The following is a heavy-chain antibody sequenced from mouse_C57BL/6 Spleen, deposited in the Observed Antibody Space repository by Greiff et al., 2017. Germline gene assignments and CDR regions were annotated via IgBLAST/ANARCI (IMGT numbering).Heavy chain of an antibody. Sequence: VQLQQSGPELVKPGASVKISCKASGYTFTDYYMNWVKQSHGKSLEWIGDINPNNGGTSYNQKFKGKATLTVDKSSRTAYMELRSLTSEDSAVYYCARNWEGAIDYWGQGTSVTVSS. D-gene: IGHD4-1*01. CDR2: INPNNGGT. CDR3: ARNWEGAIDY. J-gene: IGHJ4*01. V-gene: IGHV1-26*01. CDR1: GYTFTDYY.